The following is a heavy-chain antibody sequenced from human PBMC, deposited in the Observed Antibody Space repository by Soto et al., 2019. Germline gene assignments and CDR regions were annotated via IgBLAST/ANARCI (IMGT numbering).Heavy chain of an antibody. CDR1: GGSFSTYH. Sequence: PSETLSLTCVVSGGSFSTYHYNWIRQPPGKGLEWIGEINHSGNNNYSPSLKSRVTMSLDTSKNQFSLKLTSVTAADTAVYYCARGGSNDWQVAFDIWGQGTMVTVSS. V-gene: IGHV4-34*01. CDR2: INHSGNN. J-gene: IGHJ3*02. D-gene: IGHD3-9*01. CDR3: ARGGSNDWQVAFDI.